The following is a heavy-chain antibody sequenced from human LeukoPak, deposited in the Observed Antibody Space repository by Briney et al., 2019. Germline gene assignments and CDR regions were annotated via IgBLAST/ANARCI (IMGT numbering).Heavy chain of an antibody. CDR1: GYTFTGYY. Sequence: GASVKVSCKASGYTFTGYYMHWVRQAPGQGLEWMGWINPNSCGTNYAQKFQGRVTMTRDTSISTAYMELSRLRSDDTAVYYCASGVVTAIAFDYWGQGTLVTVSS. V-gene: IGHV1-2*02. CDR3: ASGVVTAIAFDY. CDR2: INPNSCGT. J-gene: IGHJ4*02. D-gene: IGHD2-21*02.